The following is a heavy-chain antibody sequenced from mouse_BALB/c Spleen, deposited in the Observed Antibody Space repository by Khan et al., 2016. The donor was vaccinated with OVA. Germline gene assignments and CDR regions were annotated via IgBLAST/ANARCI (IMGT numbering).Heavy chain of an antibody. CDR2: ISSGGST. CDR1: GFTFSSYV. J-gene: IGHJ2*01. CDR3: AREAYRYDEYYFDY. V-gene: IGHV5-6-5*01. Sequence: DVMLVESGGGSVKPGGSLKLSCAVSGFTFSSYVMSWVRQTPEKRLEWVASISSGGSTYYPDSVKGRFTISRDNARNILYLKMSSLRSEDMAMYYCAREAYRYDEYYFDYWGQGTTLTVSS. D-gene: IGHD2-14*01.